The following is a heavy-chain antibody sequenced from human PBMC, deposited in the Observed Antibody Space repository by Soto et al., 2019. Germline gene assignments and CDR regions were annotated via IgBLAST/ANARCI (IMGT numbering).Heavy chain of an antibody. Sequence: SETLSLTCAVYGGSFSGYYWSWIRQPPGKGLEWIGEINHSGSTNYNPSLKSRVTISVDTSKNQFSLKLSSVTAADTAVYYCARTIAAAGTSCIDPWGQGTLVTVSS. CDR1: GGSFSGYY. D-gene: IGHD6-13*01. J-gene: IGHJ5*02. CDR2: INHSGST. V-gene: IGHV4-34*01. CDR3: ARTIAAAGTSCIDP.